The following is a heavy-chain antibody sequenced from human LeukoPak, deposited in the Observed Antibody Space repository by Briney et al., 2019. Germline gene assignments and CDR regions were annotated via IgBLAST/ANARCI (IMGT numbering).Heavy chain of an antibody. CDR2: IYYSGST. CDR1: GGSISSYY. CDR3: ARESIVVVPAAMDYYYYYMDV. D-gene: IGHD2-2*01. V-gene: IGHV4-59*01. J-gene: IGHJ6*03. Sequence: PSETLSLTCTVSGGSISSYYWSWIRQPPGKGLEWIGYIYYSGSTNYNPSLKSRVTISVDTSKNQFSLKLSSVTAADTAVYYCARESIVVVPAAMDYYYYYMDVWGKGTTVTISS.